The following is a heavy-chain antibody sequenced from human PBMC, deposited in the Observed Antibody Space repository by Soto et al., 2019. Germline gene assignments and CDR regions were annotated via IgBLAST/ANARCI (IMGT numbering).Heavy chain of an antibody. J-gene: IGHJ4*02. CDR1: GFTFDDYA. V-gene: IGHV3-9*01. CDR2: ISWNSGSI. D-gene: IGHD3-16*01. Sequence: EVQLVESGGGLVQPGRSLRLSCAASGFTFDDYAMHWVRQAPGKGLEWVSGISWNSGSIGYADSVKGRFTISRDNAKNSLYLQMNSLRAEDTALYYCAKDVSHDVLGHNFDYWGQGTLVTVSS. CDR3: AKDVSHDVLGHNFDY.